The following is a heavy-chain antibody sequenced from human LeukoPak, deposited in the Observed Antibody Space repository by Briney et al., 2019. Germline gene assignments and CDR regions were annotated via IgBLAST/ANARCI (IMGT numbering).Heavy chain of an antibody. V-gene: IGHV3-30*01. D-gene: IGHD3-10*01. CDR2: ISSGGTYE. Sequence: GGSLRLSCAASGFTSSNYWMNWVRQAPGKGLEWVSLISSGGTYEYYADSVKGRFTISRDNSKNTLYLQLNSLRAEDTAVYYCARDSTYYYDSGSSGPHYFDNWGQGTLVTVSS. CDR3: ARDSTYYYDSGSSGPHYFDN. J-gene: IGHJ4*02. CDR1: GFTSSNYW.